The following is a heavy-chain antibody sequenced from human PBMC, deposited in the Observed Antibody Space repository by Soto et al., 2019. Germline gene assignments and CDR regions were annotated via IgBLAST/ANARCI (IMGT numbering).Heavy chain of an antibody. CDR2: IYYGGST. V-gene: IGHV4-30-2*01. Sequence: APENLSHPCAGSGGSPSSGAYLLSWIRQPPGKGLEWIGYIYYGGSTYNNPSLQSRVTMSLDRSRNQFSLKLNSVTAADTAVYYCARVRREYDNSGPVDYWGQGTLVTVSS. CDR3: ARVRREYDNSGPVDY. CDR1: GGSPSSGAYL. D-gene: IGHD3-22*01. J-gene: IGHJ4*02.